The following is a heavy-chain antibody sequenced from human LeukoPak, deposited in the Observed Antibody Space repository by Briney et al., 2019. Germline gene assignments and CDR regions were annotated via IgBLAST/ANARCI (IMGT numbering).Heavy chain of an antibody. Sequence: GESLKISCKGSGYSFTSYWIGWVRQMPWKGLEWMGIIYPGDSDTRYSPSFQGQVTISADKSISTAYLQWSSLKASDTAMYYCARRRYCSSTSCRNWFDPWGQGTLVTVSS. CDR2: IYPGDSDT. V-gene: IGHV5-51*01. J-gene: IGHJ5*02. D-gene: IGHD2-2*01. CDR1: GYSFTSYW. CDR3: ARRRYCSSTSCRNWFDP.